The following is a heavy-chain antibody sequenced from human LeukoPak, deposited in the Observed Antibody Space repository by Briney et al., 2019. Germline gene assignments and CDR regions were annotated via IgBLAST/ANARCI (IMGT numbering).Heavy chain of an antibody. V-gene: IGHV1-46*01. CDR3: ARALPLYYYDSSGYIGWFDP. J-gene: IGHJ5*02. D-gene: IGHD3-22*01. Sequence: GASVKVSCKASGYIFTSYYMHWVRQAPGQGLEWMGIINPSGGSTSYAQKFQGRVTMTRDTSTSTVYMELSSLRSEDTAVYYCARALPLYYYDSSGYIGWFDPWGQGTLVTVSS. CDR2: INPSGGST. CDR1: GYIFTSYY.